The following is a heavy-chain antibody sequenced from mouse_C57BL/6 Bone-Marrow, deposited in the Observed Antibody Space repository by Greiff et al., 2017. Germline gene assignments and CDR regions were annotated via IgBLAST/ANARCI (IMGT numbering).Heavy chain of an antibody. CDR1: GYTFTSYG. Sequence: QVQLQQSGAELARPGASVKLSCKASGYTFTSYGISWVKQRTGQGLEWIGEIYPRSGNTYYNEKFKGKATLTADKSSSTAYMELRSLTSEDSAVYFCARGYVYDGRFAYWGQGTLVTVSA. CDR3: ARGYVYDGRFAY. V-gene: IGHV1-81*01. CDR2: IYPRSGNT. J-gene: IGHJ3*01. D-gene: IGHD2-2*01.